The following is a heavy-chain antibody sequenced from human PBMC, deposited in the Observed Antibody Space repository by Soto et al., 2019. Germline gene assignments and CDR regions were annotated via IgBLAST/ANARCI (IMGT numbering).Heavy chain of an antibody. CDR3: AKGQLWSKYYYYGMDV. CDR2: ISGSGGST. J-gene: IGHJ6*02. Sequence: GGSLRLSCAASGFTFSSYAMSWVRQAPGKGLEWVSAISGSGGSTYYADSVKGRFTISRDNSKNTLYLQMNSLRAEDTAVYYCAKGQLWSKYYYYGMDVWGQGTTVTVSS. V-gene: IGHV3-23*01. D-gene: IGHD5-18*01. CDR1: GFTFSSYA.